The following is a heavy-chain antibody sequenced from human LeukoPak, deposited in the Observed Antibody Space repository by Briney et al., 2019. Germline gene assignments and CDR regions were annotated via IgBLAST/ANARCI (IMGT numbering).Heavy chain of an antibody. CDR1: GYTFTSYG. Sequence: ASVKVSCKASGYTFTSYGISWVRQAPGQGLEWMGWIIPSIGKANYAQKLQGRVTITTDTSTRTAYMELSSLRSDDTAVYYCATLRYSTSWYPTNSYSMAVWGTGNTVTASS. D-gene: IGHD6-13*01. V-gene: IGHV1-18*01. J-gene: IGHJ6*03. CDR2: IIPSIGKA. CDR3: ATLRYSTSWYPTNSYSMAV.